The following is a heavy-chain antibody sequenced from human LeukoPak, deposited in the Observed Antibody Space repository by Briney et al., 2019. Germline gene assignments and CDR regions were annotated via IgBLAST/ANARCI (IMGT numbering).Heavy chain of an antibody. D-gene: IGHD3-22*01. J-gene: IGHJ4*02. CDR1: GFTFSIYA. Sequence: GGSLRLSCAASGFTFSIYAMSWVRQAPGKGLQWVSSITSRGESTLYVDSVKGRFTITRDNSENTLYLQMHSLRAEDTAVYYCARDRPNYYGSDGHYYRRDGDYWGRGTLVSVSS. V-gene: IGHV3-23*01. CDR3: ARDRPNYYGSDGHYYRRDGDY. CDR2: ITSRGEST.